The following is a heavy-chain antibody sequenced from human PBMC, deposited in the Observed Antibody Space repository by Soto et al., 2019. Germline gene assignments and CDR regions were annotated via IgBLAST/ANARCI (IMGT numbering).Heavy chain of an antibody. CDR3: VRGGGGGLFAH. J-gene: IGHJ4*02. D-gene: IGHD2-21*01. CDR1: GFPFNDYY. Sequence: GGSLRLSCATSGFPFNDYYMTWIRQAPGKGLEWLSHISPKSTFRNYADSVKGRFTISRDNTESSLFLQMNSLGVDDTAVYSCVRGGGGGLFAHWGQGVLVTVSS. CDR2: ISPKSTFR. V-gene: IGHV3-11*06.